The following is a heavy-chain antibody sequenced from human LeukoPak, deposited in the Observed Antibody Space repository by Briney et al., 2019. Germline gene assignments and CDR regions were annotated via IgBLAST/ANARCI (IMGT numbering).Heavy chain of an antibody. V-gene: IGHV3-64*01. Sequence: GRSLRLSCAASGFTFSSYAMHWVRQAPGKGLEYVSAISSNGGSTYYANSVKGRFTISRDNSKNTLYLQMGGLRVEDMAVYYCARTGSAYDILTGSVDYWGQGTLVTVSS. CDR3: ARTGSAYDILTGSVDY. CDR1: GFTFSSYA. CDR2: ISSNGGST. D-gene: IGHD3-9*01. J-gene: IGHJ4*02.